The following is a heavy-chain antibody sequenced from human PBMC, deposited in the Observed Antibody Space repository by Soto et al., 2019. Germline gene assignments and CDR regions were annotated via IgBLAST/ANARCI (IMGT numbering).Heavy chain of an antibody. V-gene: IGHV3-49*03. CDR1: GFSFGDYA. J-gene: IGHJ6*02. Sequence: GGSLRLSCTASGFSFGDYAMSWFRQAPGKGLEWVGVIRSKAYGGTTEYAASVNRTFTISTDDSKRIAYLQMNSLKTEDTAVYYCTRDREQWLAPGDYYYYGMDVWGQGPTVTVSS. CDR3: TRDREQWLAPGDYYYYGMDV. CDR2: IRSKAYGGTT. D-gene: IGHD6-19*01.